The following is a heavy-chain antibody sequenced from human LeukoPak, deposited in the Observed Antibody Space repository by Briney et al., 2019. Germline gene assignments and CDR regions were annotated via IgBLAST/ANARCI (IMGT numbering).Heavy chain of an antibody. Sequence: SGTLSLTCTVYGGSFSGYYWSWIRQPPGKGLEWIGEINHSGSTNYNPSLKSRVTISVDTSKNQFSLKLRSVTAADTAVYYCAREVRSGYFYFDYWGQGTLVTVSS. J-gene: IGHJ4*02. CDR2: INHSGST. CDR3: AREVRSGYFYFDY. D-gene: IGHD5-12*01. V-gene: IGHV4-34*01. CDR1: GGSFSGYY.